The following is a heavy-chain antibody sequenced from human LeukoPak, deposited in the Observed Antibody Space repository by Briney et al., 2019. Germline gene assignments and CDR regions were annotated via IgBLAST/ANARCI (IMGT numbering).Heavy chain of an antibody. D-gene: IGHD3-9*01. CDR2: ISSSSSYL. CDR1: GFTFSSYS. V-gene: IGHV3-21*01. J-gene: IGHJ6*02. Sequence: GSLRLSCAASGFTFSSYSMNWVRQAPGKGLEWVSSISSSSSYLYYADPVKGRFTISRDNAKNSLYLQMNSLRAEDTAVYYCARDGPNVLRYFDWSRSYYYYGMDVWGQGTTVTVSS. CDR3: ARDGPNVLRYFDWSRSYYYYGMDV.